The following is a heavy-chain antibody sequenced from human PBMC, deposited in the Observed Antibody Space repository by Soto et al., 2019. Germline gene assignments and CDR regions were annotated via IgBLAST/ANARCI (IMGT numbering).Heavy chain of an antibody. Sequence: EVQLLESGGGLVQPGGSLRLSCAPSGFIFSNYAMSWVRQARGKGLEWVSAISGSGADTYYTESVKGRFTISRDNFKNTLYLQMNSLRAEDTAVYYCAKDTGRGGGSVFDCWGQGTLVTVSS. J-gene: IGHJ4*02. CDR2: ISGSGADT. V-gene: IGHV3-23*01. CDR3: AKDTGRGGGSVFDC. D-gene: IGHD2-15*01. CDR1: GFIFSNYA.